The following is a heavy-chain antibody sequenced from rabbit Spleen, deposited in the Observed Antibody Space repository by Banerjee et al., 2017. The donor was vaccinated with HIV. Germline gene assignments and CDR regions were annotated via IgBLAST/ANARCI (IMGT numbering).Heavy chain of an antibody. D-gene: IGHD1-1*01. CDR3: ARSINWSNRGLNL. V-gene: IGHV1S40*01. CDR2: IAGSSSGFT. J-gene: IGHJ4*01. Sequence: QSLEESGGDLVKPGASLTLTCTASGFSFNNNDYMCWVRQAPGKGLEWISCIAGSSSGFTYSATWAKGRFTCSKTSSITVTLQMTSLTAADTATYFCARSINWSNRGLNLWGPGTLVTVS. CDR1: GFSFNNNDY.